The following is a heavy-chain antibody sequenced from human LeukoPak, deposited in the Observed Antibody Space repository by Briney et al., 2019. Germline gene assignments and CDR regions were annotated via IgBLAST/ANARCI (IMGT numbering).Heavy chain of an antibody. Sequence: GGSLRLSCAASGFIFSDYYMSWFRQAPGKGLEWVSYISRGGTTIYYADSVKGRFSISRDNAMNSVNLQMSSLRAEDTAVYYCAGENYYGSGKPFEYWGQGTLVTVSS. D-gene: IGHD3-10*01. V-gene: IGHV3-11*01. CDR2: ISRGGTTI. CDR1: GFIFSDYY. J-gene: IGHJ4*02. CDR3: AGENYYGSGKPFEY.